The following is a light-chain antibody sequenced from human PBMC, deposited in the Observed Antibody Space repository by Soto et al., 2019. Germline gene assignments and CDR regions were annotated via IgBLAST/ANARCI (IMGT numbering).Light chain of an antibody. CDR3: QQYDNWPLYT. V-gene: IGKV3D-15*01. CDR1: HIINSN. J-gene: IGKJ2*01. Sequence: EIVMTQSPVTLSMSPGERATLSCRASHIINSNLAWYQQIPGQAPRLLIYEASTRATGIPARFSGSGSGTEFTLTISSLQSEDFAVYYCQQYDNWPLYTFGQGTKLEIK. CDR2: EAS.